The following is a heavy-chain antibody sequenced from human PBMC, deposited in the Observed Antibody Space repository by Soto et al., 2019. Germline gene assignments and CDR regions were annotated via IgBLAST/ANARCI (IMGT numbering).Heavy chain of an antibody. CDR3: ARGYYTSRDWFDR. Sequence: QVQLQESGPGLVKPSETLSLTCTVSVSGGSVSTGVHYWSWIRQTPGKGLEWIGYIYYSGSTNYNPSLNSLVSISVDTSKNQSSLKLISVTAADTAVYYSARGYYTSRDWFDRWGRGTLVTVSS. D-gene: IGHD3-3*01. CDR2: IYYSGST. CDR1: GGSVSTGVHY. J-gene: IGHJ2*01. V-gene: IGHV4-61*08.